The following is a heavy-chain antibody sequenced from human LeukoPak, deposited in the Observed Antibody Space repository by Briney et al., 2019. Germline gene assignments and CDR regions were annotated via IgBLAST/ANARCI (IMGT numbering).Heavy chain of an antibody. J-gene: IGHJ4*02. CDR3: ARVTYCGGDCYYPDY. V-gene: IGHV4-34*01. Sequence: PSETLSLTCAVYGGSFSGYYWSWLRQPPGKGLEGIGEINHSGSTNYNPSLKSRVTISVDTSKNQFSLKLSSVTAADTAVYYCARVTYCGGDCYYPDYWGQGTLVTVSS. CDR1: GGSFSGYY. CDR2: INHSGST. D-gene: IGHD2-21*02.